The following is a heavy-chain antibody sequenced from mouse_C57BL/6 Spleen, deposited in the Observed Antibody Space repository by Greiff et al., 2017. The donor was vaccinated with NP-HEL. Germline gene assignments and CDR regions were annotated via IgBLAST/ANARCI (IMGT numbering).Heavy chain of an antibody. CDR1: GYAFSSSW. CDR2: IYPGDGDT. V-gene: IGHV1-82*01. D-gene: IGHD1-1*01. Sequence: VQLQQSGPELVKPGASVKISCKASGYAFSSSWMNWVKQRPGKGLEWIGRIYPGDGDTNYNGKFKGKATLTADKSSSTAYMQLSSLTSEDSAVYFCAKNYYGSSYDFDYWGQGTTLTVSS. CDR3: AKNYYGSSYDFDY. J-gene: IGHJ2*01.